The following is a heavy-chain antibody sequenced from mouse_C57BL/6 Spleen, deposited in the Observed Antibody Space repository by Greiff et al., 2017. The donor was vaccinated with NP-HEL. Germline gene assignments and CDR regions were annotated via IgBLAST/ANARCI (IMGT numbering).Heavy chain of an antibody. Sequence: VQLQQPGAELVKPGASVKLSCKASGYTFTSYWMQWVKQRPGQGLEWIGETDPSDSYTNYNQKFKGKATLTVVTSSSTAYMQLSSLTSEDSAVYYCARRYYGSSYGYFDVWGTGTTVTVSS. CDR1: GYTFTSYW. J-gene: IGHJ1*03. V-gene: IGHV1-50*01. CDR3: ARRYYGSSYGYFDV. D-gene: IGHD1-1*01. CDR2: TDPSDSYT.